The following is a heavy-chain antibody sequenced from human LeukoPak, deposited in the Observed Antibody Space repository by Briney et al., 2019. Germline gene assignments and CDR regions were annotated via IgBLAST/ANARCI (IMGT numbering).Heavy chain of an antibody. V-gene: IGHV4-61*01. Sequence: PSETLSLTCTVSGGSISSGSYYWSWIRQPPGKGLEWIGYIYYSGSTNYNPSLRSRVTISVDTSKNQFSLKLSSVTAADTAVYYCARVAMRFGELRFDPWGQGTLVTVSS. D-gene: IGHD3-10*01. CDR1: GGSISSGSYY. J-gene: IGHJ5*02. CDR2: IYYSGST. CDR3: ARVAMRFGELRFDP.